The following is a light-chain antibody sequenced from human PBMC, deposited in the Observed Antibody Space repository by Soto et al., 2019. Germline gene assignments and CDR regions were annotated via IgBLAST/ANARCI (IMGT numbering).Light chain of an antibody. V-gene: IGKV3-11*01. J-gene: IGKJ5*01. CDR3: QQYGSSPLIT. CDR2: DAS. Sequence: EIVLTQSPATLSLSPGERATLSCRASQRISGYLAWYQQRPGQAPRLLIYDASNRATGIPVRFSGSGSGTDYTLTITNLESEDFAVYYCQQYGSSPLITFGQGTRLEIK. CDR1: QRISGY.